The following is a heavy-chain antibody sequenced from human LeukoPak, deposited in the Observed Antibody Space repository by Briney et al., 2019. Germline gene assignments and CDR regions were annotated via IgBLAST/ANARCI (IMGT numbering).Heavy chain of an antibody. D-gene: IGHD1-26*01. CDR2: INPNNGGT. V-gene: IGHV1-2*02. Sequence: ASVKVSCKASGYTFTGYYMHWVRQAPGQGLEWMGWINPNNGGTNYAQKFQGRVTMTRDTSISTAYMELSRLRSDDTAVYYCARDWGRRGIVGSFIDYWGQGTLVTVSS. CDR3: ARDWGRRGIVGSFIDY. CDR1: GYTFTGYY. J-gene: IGHJ4*02.